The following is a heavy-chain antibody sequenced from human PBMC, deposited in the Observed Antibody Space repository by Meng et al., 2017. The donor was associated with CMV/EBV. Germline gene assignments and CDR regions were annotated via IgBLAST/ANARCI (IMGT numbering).Heavy chain of an antibody. CDR1: GYTFTGYY. V-gene: IGHV1-2*02. J-gene: IGHJ5*02. CDR2: INPNSGGT. D-gene: IGHD2-2*01. CDR3: ARGYCSSTSCRTGVWFDP. Sequence: ASAKVSCKASGYTFTGYYMHWVRQAPGQGLEWMGWINPNSGGTNYAQKFQGRVTMTRDTSISTAYMELSRLRSDDTAVYYCARGYCSSTSCRTGVWFDPWGQGTLVTVSS.